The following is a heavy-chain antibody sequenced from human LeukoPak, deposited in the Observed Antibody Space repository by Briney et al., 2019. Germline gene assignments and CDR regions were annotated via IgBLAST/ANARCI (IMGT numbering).Heavy chain of an antibody. CDR1: GFTFSNAW. J-gene: IGHJ6*02. V-gene: IGHV3-15*01. D-gene: IGHD3-10*01. CDR3: TTGPFNYYGSASYLANGMDV. Sequence: GGSLRLSCAASGFTFSNAWLSWVRQAPGKGLEWVGRIKSKTDGGTTDYTATVKGRFTISRDDSKNTLYLQMNSLKTEDTAVYYCTTGPFNYYGSASYLANGMDVWDQGTTVTVSS. CDR2: IKSKTDGGTT.